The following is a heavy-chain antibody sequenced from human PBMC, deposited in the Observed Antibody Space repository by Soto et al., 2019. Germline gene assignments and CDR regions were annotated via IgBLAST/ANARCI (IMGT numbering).Heavy chain of an antibody. CDR3: VRVLYDSGVVDF. CDR2: IQTGGAT. Sequence: QLVESGGGLFQAGGSTRLSCLVSGFTVGNFDMAWVRQAPGKGLEWASIIQTGGATYYSDSAQGRFTISRDNSNNTVYLQMNSLRVEDTGVYSCVRVLYDSGVVDFWGQGSLITVS. V-gene: IGHV3-53*01. CDR1: GFTVGNFD. D-gene: IGHD5-12*01. J-gene: IGHJ4*02.